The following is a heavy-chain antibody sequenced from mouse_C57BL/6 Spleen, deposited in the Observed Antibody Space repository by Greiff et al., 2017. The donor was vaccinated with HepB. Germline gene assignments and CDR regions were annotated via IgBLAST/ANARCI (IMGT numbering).Heavy chain of an antibody. V-gene: IGHV7-3*01. CDR2: IRNKANGYTT. CDR3: ARYASNDYFDY. J-gene: IGHJ2*01. CDR1: GFTFTDYY. D-gene: IGHD2-5*01. Sequence: EVQVVESGGGLVQPGGSLSLSCAASGFTFTDYYMSWVRQPPGKALEWLGFIRNKANGYTTEYSASVKGRFTISRDNSQSILYLQMNALRAEDSATYYCARYASNDYFDYWGQGTTLTVSS.